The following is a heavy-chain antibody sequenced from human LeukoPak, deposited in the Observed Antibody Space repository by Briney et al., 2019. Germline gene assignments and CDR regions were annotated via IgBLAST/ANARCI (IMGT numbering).Heavy chain of an antibody. CDR2: INHSGST. CDR3: ARRRSYYNY. V-gene: IGHV4-34*01. Sequence: PSETLSLTCAVYGGSFSGYYWSWIRQPPGKGLEWIGEINHSGSTNYNPSLKSRVTISVDTSKNQFSLKLSSVTAADTAVYYCARRRSYYNYWGQGTLVTVSS. D-gene: IGHD3-10*01. J-gene: IGHJ4*02. CDR1: GGSFSGYY.